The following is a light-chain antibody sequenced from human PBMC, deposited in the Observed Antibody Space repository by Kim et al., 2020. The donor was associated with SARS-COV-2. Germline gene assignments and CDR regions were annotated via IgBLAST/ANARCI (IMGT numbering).Light chain of an antibody. V-gene: IGKV3-20*01. J-gene: IGKJ1*01. Sequence: EIVLTQSPGTLSLYPGERATLSCRASQSVSSSYLAWYQQKPGQAPRLLIYGASSMATGIPDRFSGRGSGTDFTLTISRLEPEDFAVYYCQQYGSSPWTFGQGTKVDIK. CDR1: QSVSSSY. CDR2: GAS. CDR3: QQYGSSPWT.